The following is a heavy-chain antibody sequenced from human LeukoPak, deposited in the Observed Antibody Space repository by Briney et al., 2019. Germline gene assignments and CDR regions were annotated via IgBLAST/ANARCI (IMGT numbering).Heavy chain of an antibody. J-gene: IGHJ4*02. CDR2: IYHSGNA. Sequence: SGTLSLTCTVSGGSIRTSDWWSWVRQPPGQGLEWIGEIYHSGNANYNPSLESRVAMSVDKSRNQFSLRLSSVTAADTAVYYCAREGGPYRPLDYSGQGTLVTVAS. CDR3: AREGGPYRPLDY. V-gene: IGHV4-4*02. CDR1: GGSIRTSDW.